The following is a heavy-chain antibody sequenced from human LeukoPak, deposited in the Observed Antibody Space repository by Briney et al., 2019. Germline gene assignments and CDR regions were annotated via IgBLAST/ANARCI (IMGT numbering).Heavy chain of an antibody. V-gene: IGHV4-39*01. CDR3: ARGRGYSYSSSYYFDY. CDR2: IYYSGST. CDR1: GGSITNYIYH. J-gene: IGHJ4*02. D-gene: IGHD3-22*01. Sequence: ASETLSLTCIVSGGSITNYIYHWAWIRQPPGKGLECIGTIYYSGSTSYNPSLKSRVTISADTSKNQFSLKLSSVTAADTAVYYCARGRGYSYSSSYYFDYWGQGTLVTVS.